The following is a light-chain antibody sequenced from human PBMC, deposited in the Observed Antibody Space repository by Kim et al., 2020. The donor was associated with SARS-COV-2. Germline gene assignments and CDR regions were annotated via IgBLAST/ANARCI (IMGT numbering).Light chain of an antibody. CDR3: SSYTSSSTLG. Sequence: QSALTQPASMSGSPGQSITISCTGTSSDVGGYNYVSWYQQHPGKAPKLMIYDVSNRPSGVSNRFSGSKSGNTASLTISGLQAEDEADYYCSSYTSSSTLGFGGGTQLTVL. CDR1: SSDVGGYNY. J-gene: IGLJ3*02. CDR2: DVS. V-gene: IGLV2-14*03.